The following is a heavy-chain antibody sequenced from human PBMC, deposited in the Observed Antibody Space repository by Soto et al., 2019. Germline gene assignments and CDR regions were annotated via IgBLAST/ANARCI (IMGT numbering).Heavy chain of an antibody. J-gene: IGHJ3*02. V-gene: IGHV3-74*01. D-gene: IGHD1-26*01. CDR1: GFTLSSYW. CDR2: INSDGSIT. CDR3: ARGAAGTSPAFDI. Sequence: GGSLRLSCAASGFTLSSYWMHWVRQAPGKGLVWVSRINSDGSITTYADSVKGRFTISRDNAKNTLYLQMNSLRAEGTAVYYCARGAAGTSPAFDIWGQGTMVTVSS.